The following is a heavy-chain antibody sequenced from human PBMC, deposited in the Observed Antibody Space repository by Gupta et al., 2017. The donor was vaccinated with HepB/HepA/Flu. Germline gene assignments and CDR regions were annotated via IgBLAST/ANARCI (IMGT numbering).Heavy chain of an antibody. Sequence: QVQLVQSGAEVKKPGSSVKVSCKASVGTFSSYAISWVRQAPGQGLEWMGGIIPILGTANYAQKFQGRVTITADESTSTAYMELSSLRSEDTAVYYCATRNRNIVVVPAASWYFDLWGRGTLVTVSA. CDR1: VGTFSSYA. CDR3: ATRNRNIVVVPAASWYFDL. CDR2: IIPILGTA. V-gene: IGHV1-69*01. J-gene: IGHJ2*01. D-gene: IGHD2-2*01.